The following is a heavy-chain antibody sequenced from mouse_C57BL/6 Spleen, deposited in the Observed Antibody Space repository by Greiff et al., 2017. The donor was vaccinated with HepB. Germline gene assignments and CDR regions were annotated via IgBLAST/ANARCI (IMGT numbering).Heavy chain of an antibody. CDR2: INPNNGGT. CDR1: GYTFTDYY. V-gene: IGHV1-26*01. Sequence: VQLQQSGPELVKPGASVKISCKASGYTFTDYYMNWVKQSHGKSLEWIGDINPNNGGTSYNQKFKGKATLTVDKSSSTAYMELRSLTSEDSAVYYWTRSTPNFDVWGTGTTVTVSS. J-gene: IGHJ1*03. D-gene: IGHD2-1*01. CDR3: TRSTPNFDV.